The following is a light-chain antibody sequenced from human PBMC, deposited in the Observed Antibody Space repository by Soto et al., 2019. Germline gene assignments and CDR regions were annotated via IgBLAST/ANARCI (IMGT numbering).Light chain of an antibody. J-gene: IGKJ1*01. CDR3: QQYNKWPLT. V-gene: IGKV3-15*01. CDR1: QSLTNS. CDR2: DTS. Sequence: EIVLTQSPGTLSLSPGEGATLSCGASQSLTNSFIAWYQQKPGQAPRLLIYDTSTRATGIPVRFSGSASGTEFTLTISSLQSEDFTVYYCQQYNKWPLTFGQGTKVDIK.